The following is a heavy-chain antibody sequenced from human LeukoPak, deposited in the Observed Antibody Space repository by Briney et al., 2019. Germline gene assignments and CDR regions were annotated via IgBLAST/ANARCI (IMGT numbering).Heavy chain of an antibody. J-gene: IGHJ6*03. D-gene: IGHD3-22*01. CDR3: TTAATTTIDYYYYMDV. CDR2: IKSKTDGGTT. CDR1: GFTSSNAW. Sequence: PGGSLRLSCAASGFTSSNAWMSWVRQAPGKGLEWVGRIKSKTDGGTTDYAAPVKGRFTISRDDSKNTLYLQMNSLKTEDTAVYYCTTAATTTIDYYYYMDVWGKGTTVTVSS. V-gene: IGHV3-15*01.